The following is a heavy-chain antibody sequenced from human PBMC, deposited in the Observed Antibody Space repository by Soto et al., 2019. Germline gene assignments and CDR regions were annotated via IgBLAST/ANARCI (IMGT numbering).Heavy chain of an antibody. D-gene: IGHD1-26*01. CDR3: AKERVQVGATLTYFFDY. Sequence: PGGSLRLSCAASGFTFSSYAMSWVRQAPGKGLEWVSAISGSGGSTYYADSVKGRFTISRDNSKNTLYLQMNSLRAEDTAVYYCAKERVQVGATLTYFFDYWGQGTLVTVSS. V-gene: IGHV3-23*01. J-gene: IGHJ4*02. CDR1: GFTFSSYA. CDR2: ISGSGGST.